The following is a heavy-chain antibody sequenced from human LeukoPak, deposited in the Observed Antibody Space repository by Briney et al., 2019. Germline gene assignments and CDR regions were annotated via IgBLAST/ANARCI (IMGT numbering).Heavy chain of an antibody. J-gene: IGHJ3*02. CDR1: GFTFSSYS. CDR3: ARGESGSYRSDGTNDAFDI. Sequence: KSGGSLRLSCAASGFTFSSYSMNWLRQAPWKGLEWVSTISRSRSYIYYAYSVKGRFTISRGNAKNSMYLQMNSLRAEDTVVYYCARGESGSYRSDGTNDAFDIWGQGTMVTVSS. CDR2: ISRSRSYI. V-gene: IGHV3-21*01. D-gene: IGHD1-26*01.